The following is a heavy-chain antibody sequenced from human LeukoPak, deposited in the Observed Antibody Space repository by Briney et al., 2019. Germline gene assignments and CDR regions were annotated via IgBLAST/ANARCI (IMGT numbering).Heavy chain of an antibody. CDR3: ARAPSSERYPTLYYYYYGMDV. V-gene: IGHV4-34*01. CDR2: INHSGST. J-gene: IGHJ6*02. D-gene: IGHD6-6*01. CDR1: GGSFSGYY. Sequence: PSETLSLTCAVYGGSFSGYYWSWIRQPPGKGLEWIGEINHSGSTNYNPSLKSRVTISVDTSKNQFSLKLSSVTAADTAVYYCARAPSSERYPTLYYYYYGMDVWGQGTTVTVSS.